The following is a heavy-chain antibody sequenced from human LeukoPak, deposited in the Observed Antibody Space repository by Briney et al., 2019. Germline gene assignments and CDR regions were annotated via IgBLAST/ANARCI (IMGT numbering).Heavy chain of an antibody. V-gene: IGHV3-30-3*01. Sequence: GGSLRLSCAASGFTFSSYAMHWVRQAPGKGLDWVALVSFDGNNKYYADSVKGRFTISRDNSKNTLYLQMNSLRAEDTAVYYCAKDLREDYDIYWLFDYWGQGTLVTVSS. J-gene: IGHJ4*02. CDR1: GFTFSSYA. CDR3: AKDLREDYDIYWLFDY. CDR2: VSFDGNNK. D-gene: IGHD3-9*01.